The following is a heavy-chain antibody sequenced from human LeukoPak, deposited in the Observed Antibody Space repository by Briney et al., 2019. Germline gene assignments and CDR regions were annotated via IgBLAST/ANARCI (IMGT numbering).Heavy chain of an antibody. Sequence: ASVKGSCKASGYTFTSYDINWVRQATGQGLEWTGWMNPNSGNTGYAQKFKGIFTMTRNTSISTSYGELSSLRSEETDVYYCARVSSSWYWALNYWGQGTLVTVSS. D-gene: IGHD6-13*01. CDR1: GYTFTSYD. CDR2: MNPNSGNT. V-gene: IGHV1-8*01. J-gene: IGHJ4*02. CDR3: ARVSSSWYWALNY.